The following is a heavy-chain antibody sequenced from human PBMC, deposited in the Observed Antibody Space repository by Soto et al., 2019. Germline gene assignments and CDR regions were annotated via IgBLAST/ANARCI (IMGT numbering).Heavy chain of an antibody. CDR3: ARDRATFDY. J-gene: IGHJ4*02. Sequence: GESLKISCAASGFTFTSYAMSWVRLTPGKGLEWVSAISGSGSNTFYADSVRGRFTISRDNSKNTVFLQMSNLRAEDTAVYFCARDRATFDYWGQGTRVTVSS. CDR1: GFTFTSYA. V-gene: IGHV3-23*01. D-gene: IGHD1-26*01. CDR2: ISGSGSNT.